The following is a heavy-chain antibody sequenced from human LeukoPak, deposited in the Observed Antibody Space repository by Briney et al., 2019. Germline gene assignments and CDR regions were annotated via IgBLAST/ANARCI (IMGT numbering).Heavy chain of an antibody. CDR2: ISSRSSTI. Sequence: PGGSLRLSCAASGFTFSSYCMNWVRQAPGKGLEWVSYISSRSSTIYYADSVKGRFTISRDNAKNSLYLQMNSLRDEDTAVYYCARDYSDSSSAYFDNWGQGTLVIVSS. J-gene: IGHJ4*02. D-gene: IGHD3-22*01. V-gene: IGHV3-48*02. CDR1: GFTFSSYC. CDR3: ARDYSDSSSAYFDN.